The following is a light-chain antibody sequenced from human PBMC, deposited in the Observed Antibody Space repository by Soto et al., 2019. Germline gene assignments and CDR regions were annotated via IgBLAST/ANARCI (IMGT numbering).Light chain of an antibody. Sequence: HSALTQPASVSGSPGQSIAISCTGTSSDFDGFTKVSWYQHHPDKAPKLMMYDVTNRPSGVSDRFSGSKSGNTASLTISGLQAEDEADYYCSSFTSSFTYVFGSGTKLTVL. CDR3: SSFTSSFTYV. CDR1: SSDFDGFTK. J-gene: IGLJ1*01. CDR2: DVT. V-gene: IGLV2-14*03.